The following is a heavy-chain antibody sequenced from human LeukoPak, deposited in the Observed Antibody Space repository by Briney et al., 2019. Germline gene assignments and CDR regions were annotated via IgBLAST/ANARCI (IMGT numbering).Heavy chain of an antibody. Sequence: GGSLRLSCTASGFTFSSYALSWVRQAPGKGLEWVSTISGSGVSTYYADSVKGRFTISRDNSKNTLYLQMNSLRAEDTAVYYCAKRCLSAKYFDYWGQGTLVTVSS. CDR1: GFTFSSYA. CDR3: AKRCLSAKYFDY. J-gene: IGHJ4*02. V-gene: IGHV3-23*01. D-gene: IGHD3-3*01. CDR2: ISGSGVST.